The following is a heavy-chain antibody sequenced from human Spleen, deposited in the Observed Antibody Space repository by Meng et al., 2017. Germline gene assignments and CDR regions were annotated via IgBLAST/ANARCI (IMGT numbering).Heavy chain of an antibody. CDR1: GGSFSGYY. CDR2: INHSGST. D-gene: IGHD3-22*01. V-gene: IGHV4-34*01. J-gene: IGHJ6*02. Sequence: SETLFLTCAVYGGSFSGYYWSWIRQPPGKGLEWIGEINHSGSTNYNPSLKSRVTISVDTSKNQFSLKLSPVTAADTAVYYCARMVTYYYDSSGYYFRGYYYYGMDVWGQGTTVTVSS. CDR3: ARMVTYYYDSSGYYFRGYYYYGMDV.